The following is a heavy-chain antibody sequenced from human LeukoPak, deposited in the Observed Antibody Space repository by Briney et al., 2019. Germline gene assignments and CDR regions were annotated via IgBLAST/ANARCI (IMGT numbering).Heavy chain of an antibody. CDR2: IGFGGGEGTA. Sequence: LSLTCAVYGGSFSGYYWSWIRQPPGKGLEWISYIGFGGGEGTAYCADSVRGRFTISRDNAKNSLYLQMTSLRDEDTVVYYCARDHNWAFDIWGQGTVVTVSS. J-gene: IGHJ3*02. CDR1: GGSFSGYY. CDR3: ARDHNWAFDI. V-gene: IGHV3-11*04.